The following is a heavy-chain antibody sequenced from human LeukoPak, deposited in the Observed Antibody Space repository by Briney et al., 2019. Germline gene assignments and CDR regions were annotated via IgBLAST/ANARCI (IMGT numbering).Heavy chain of an antibody. Sequence: SETLSLTCTVSGGSISSYYWSWVRQPPGKGLEWIGYIYYSGSTNYNPSLRSRVTISVDTSKNQFSLKLSSVTAADTAVYYCARLITGTTTAFDIWGQGTMVTVSS. V-gene: IGHV4-59*12. J-gene: IGHJ3*02. D-gene: IGHD1-7*01. CDR1: GGSISSYY. CDR3: ARLITGTTTAFDI. CDR2: IYYSGST.